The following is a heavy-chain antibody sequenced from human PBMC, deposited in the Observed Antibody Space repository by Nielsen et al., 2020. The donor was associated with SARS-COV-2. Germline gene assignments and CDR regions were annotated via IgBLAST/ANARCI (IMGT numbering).Heavy chain of an antibody. CDR1: GGSFSGYY. CDR2: INHSGST. D-gene: IGHD5/OR15-5a*01. V-gene: IGHV4-34*01. Sequence: SETLSLTCAVYGGSFSGYYWSWIRQPPGKGLEWIGEINHSGSTNYNPPLKSRVTISVDTSKNQFSLKLSSVTAADTAVYYCAREVSTRRMYYYYYMDVWGKGTTVTVSS. J-gene: IGHJ6*03. CDR3: AREVSTRRMYYYYYMDV.